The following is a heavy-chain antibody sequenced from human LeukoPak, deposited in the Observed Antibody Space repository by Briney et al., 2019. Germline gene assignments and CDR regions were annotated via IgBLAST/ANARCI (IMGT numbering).Heavy chain of an antibody. CDR3: AGTYYDFWSGYFGHFDY. D-gene: IGHD3-3*01. J-gene: IGHJ4*02. CDR2: IYYSGST. Sequence: SETLSLTCTVSGGSISSYYWSWIRQPPGKGLEWIGYIYYSGSTNYNPSLKSRVTISVDTSKNQFSLKLSSVTAADTAVYYCAGTYYDFWSGYFGHFDYWGQGTLVTVSS. V-gene: IGHV4-59*01. CDR1: GGSISSYY.